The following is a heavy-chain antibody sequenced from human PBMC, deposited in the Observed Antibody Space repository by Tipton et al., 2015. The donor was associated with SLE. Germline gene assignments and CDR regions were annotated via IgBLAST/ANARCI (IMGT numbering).Heavy chain of an antibody. CDR2: ISFSGNTI. V-gene: IGHV3-11*04. D-gene: IGHD6-6*01. CDR3: ARDLGLRRESDAFDI. Sequence: GSLRLSCAASGFIFSDYYMSWIRQAPGKGLEWVSYISFSGNTIYYADSVKGRFTISRDSIKNSLFLQMNSLRAEDTAVYYCARDLGLRRESDAFDIWGQGTMVTVSS. CDR1: GFIFSDYY. J-gene: IGHJ3*02.